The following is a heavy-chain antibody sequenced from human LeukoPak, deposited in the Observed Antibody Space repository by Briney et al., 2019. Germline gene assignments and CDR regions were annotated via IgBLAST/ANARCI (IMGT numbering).Heavy chain of an antibody. V-gene: IGHV3-21*01. CDR2: ISTTTYT. CDR3: ARGNYFDF. J-gene: IGHJ4*02. D-gene: IGHD3-10*01. CDR1: GFTFSSYS. Sequence: GGSLRLSCAASGFTFSSYSMHWVRQAPGKGLEWVSSISTTTYTYYADSVKGRFTISRDNAKNSLYLQMNSLRAEDTGVYYGARGNYFDFWGQGTQLTVSS.